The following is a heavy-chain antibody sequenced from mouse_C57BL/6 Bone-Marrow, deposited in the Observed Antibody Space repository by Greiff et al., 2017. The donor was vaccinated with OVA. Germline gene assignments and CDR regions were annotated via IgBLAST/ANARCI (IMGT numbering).Heavy chain of an antibody. CDR1: GFSLTSYG. V-gene: IGHV2-6*01. D-gene: IGHD1-1*01. J-gene: IGHJ2*01. Sequence: VNVVESGPGLVAPSQSLSITCTVSGFSLTSYGVDWVRQSPGKGLEWLGVIWGVGSTNYNSALKSRLSISKDNSKSQVFLKMNSLQTDDTAIYYCARYYYGSSYFHPYCDYWGQGTTLTVSS. CDR3: ARYYYGSSYFHPYCDY. CDR2: IWGVGST.